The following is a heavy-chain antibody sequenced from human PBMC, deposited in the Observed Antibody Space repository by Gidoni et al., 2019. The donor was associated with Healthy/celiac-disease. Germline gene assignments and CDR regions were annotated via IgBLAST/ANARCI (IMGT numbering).Heavy chain of an antibody. D-gene: IGHD5-18*01. CDR2: IIPIFGTA. Sequence: QVQLVQSGAEVKKPGSSVKVSCKASGGTFSSYAISWVRQAPGQGLEWMGGIIPIFGTANDAQKFQGRVTITADESTSTAYMELSSLRSEDTAVYYCARGDVDTAMAQPDYYYYYMDVWGKGTTVTVSS. V-gene: IGHV1-69*01. CDR1: GGTFSSYA. J-gene: IGHJ6*03. CDR3: ARGDVDTAMAQPDYYYYYMDV.